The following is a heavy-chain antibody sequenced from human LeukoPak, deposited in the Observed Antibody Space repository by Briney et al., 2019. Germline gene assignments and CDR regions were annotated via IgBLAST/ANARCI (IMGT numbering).Heavy chain of an antibody. D-gene: IGHD4-17*01. J-gene: IGHJ4*02. V-gene: IGHV3-30*02. Sequence: GGSLRLSCAASGFTFSSYGMHWVRQAPGKGLEWVAFIRYDGSNKYYADSVKGRFTISRDNSKNTLYLQMNSLKTEDTAVYYCTSLYGDYLGGEDYFDYWGQGTLVTVSS. CDR1: GFTFSSYG. CDR2: IRYDGSNK. CDR3: TSLYGDYLGGEDYFDY.